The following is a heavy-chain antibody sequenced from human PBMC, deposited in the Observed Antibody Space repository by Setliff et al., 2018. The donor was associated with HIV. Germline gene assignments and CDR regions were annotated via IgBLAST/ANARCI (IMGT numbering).Heavy chain of an antibody. Sequence: SETLSLTCTVSGGSISTYYWSWIRQAPGKGLEWIGEINHSGRTNFNPSLKSQVTISIDTSKQQVSLKLRSVTAADTAVYYCARGRYYDGSALPLDYWGQGSLVTVSS. J-gene: IGHJ4*02. CDR3: ARGRYYDGSALPLDY. CDR2: INHSGRT. CDR1: GGSISTYY. D-gene: IGHD3-22*01. V-gene: IGHV4-34*01.